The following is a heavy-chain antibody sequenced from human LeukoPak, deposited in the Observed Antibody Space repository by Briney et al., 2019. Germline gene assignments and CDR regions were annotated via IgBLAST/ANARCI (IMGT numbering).Heavy chain of an antibody. CDR1: GYSITSYD. Sequence: GASVKVSCRASGYSITSYDINWVRQAAGQGLEWVGWMNSNSGNTGYARKFQGRVTLTRDTSINTAYMEVNSLTSEDTAVYYCARGAARAGSGMDVWGQGTTVTVSS. CDR2: MNSNSGNT. V-gene: IGHV1-8*01. D-gene: IGHD6-6*01. CDR3: ARGAARAGSGMDV. J-gene: IGHJ6*02.